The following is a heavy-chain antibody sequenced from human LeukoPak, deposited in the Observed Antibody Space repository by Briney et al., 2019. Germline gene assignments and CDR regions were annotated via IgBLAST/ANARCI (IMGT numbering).Heavy chain of an antibody. D-gene: IGHD4-23*01. CDR2: IYYSGST. J-gene: IGHJ4*02. CDR1: GGSISSYY. V-gene: IGHV4-59*08. Sequence: PSETLSLTCTVSGGSISSYYWSWIRQPAGKGLEWIGYIYYSGSTNYNPSLKSRVTISVDTSKNQFSLKLSSVTAADTAVYYCACNSGFGFDYWGQGTLVTVSS. CDR3: ACNSGFGFDY.